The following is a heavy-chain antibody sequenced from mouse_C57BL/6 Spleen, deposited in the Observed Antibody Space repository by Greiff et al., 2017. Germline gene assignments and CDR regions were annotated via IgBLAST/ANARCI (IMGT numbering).Heavy chain of an antibody. V-gene: IGHV1-59*01. CDR3: ARKGDSSCPSY. Sequence: QVQLKQPGAELVRPGTSVKLSCKASGYTFTSSWMHWVKQRPGQGLEWIGVIDPSDSYTNYHQKFKGKDTLTVDTSSSTAYMQLSSLTSEDSAVYYCARKGDSSCPSYWGQGTLVTVSA. CDR1: GYTFTSSW. CDR2: IDPSDSYT. J-gene: IGHJ3*01. D-gene: IGHD3-2*02.